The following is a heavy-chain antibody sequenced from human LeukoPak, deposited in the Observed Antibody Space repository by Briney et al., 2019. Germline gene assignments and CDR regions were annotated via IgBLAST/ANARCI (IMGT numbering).Heavy chain of an antibody. V-gene: IGHV4-59*12. CDR2: IYYSRST. CDR1: GGSITTYY. J-gene: IGHJ6*03. D-gene: IGHD2-2*01. Sequence: KASETLSLTCTVSGGSITTYYWSWIRQPPGKGLEWIGYIYYSRSTMYNPSLKSRVTMSVDTSKNQFSLKLSSVTAADTAVYYCARDVPAAYYYYYYYMDVWGKGTTVTVSS. CDR3: ARDVPAAYYYYYYYMDV.